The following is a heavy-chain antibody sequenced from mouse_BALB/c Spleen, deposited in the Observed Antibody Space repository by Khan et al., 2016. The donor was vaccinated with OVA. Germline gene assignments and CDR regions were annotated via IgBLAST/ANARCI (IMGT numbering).Heavy chain of an antibody. CDR1: GYAFRSYW. Sequence: QVQLQQSGAELMKPGASVKISCTATGYAFRSYWIEWVKQRTGHGLEWVGEILPGTGNTKYNEKFEGKATFTADTSSNTAYLQLNSLTSEDSAVYYCARPDYADYWGQGTTLTVSS. J-gene: IGHJ2*01. D-gene: IGHD1-1*02. CDR3: ARPDYADY. V-gene: IGHV1-9*01. CDR2: ILPGTGNT.